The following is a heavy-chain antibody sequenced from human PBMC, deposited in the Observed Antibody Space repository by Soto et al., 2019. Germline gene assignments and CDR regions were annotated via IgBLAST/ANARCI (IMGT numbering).Heavy chain of an antibody. V-gene: IGHV1-69*06. J-gene: IGHJ6*02. CDR1: GGTFSSYA. Sequence: SVKISCKASGGTFSSYAISWVRQAPGQGLEWMGGIIPIFGTANYAQKFQGRVTITADKSTSTAYMELSSLRSEDTAVYYCARDRRIAAAGTQGDYYYYGMDVWGQGTTVTVSS. CDR2: IIPIFGTA. D-gene: IGHD6-13*01. CDR3: ARDRRIAAAGTQGDYYYYGMDV.